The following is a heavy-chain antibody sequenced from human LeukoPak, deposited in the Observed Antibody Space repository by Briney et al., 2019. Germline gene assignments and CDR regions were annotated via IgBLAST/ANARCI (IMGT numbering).Heavy chain of an antibody. V-gene: IGHV3-7*01. CDR3: AKISTAAAGSDY. CDR2: IKQDGSEK. J-gene: IGHJ4*02. CDR1: RFTFSSYW. D-gene: IGHD6-13*01. Sequence: GGSLRLSCAASRFTFSSYWMSWVRQAPGKGLEWVANIKQDGSEKYYVDSVKGRFTISRDNTKNSLYLQMNSLRTEDTAVYYCAKISTAAAGSDYWGQGTLVTVSS.